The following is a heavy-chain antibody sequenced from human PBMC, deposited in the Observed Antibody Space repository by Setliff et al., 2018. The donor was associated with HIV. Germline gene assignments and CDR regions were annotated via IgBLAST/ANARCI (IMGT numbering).Heavy chain of an antibody. CDR3: ARDDHGDPFDY. Sequence: ASVKVSCKASGSTFTGSFMHWVRQAPGQGLEWMGWINCNSGGTYYAQNFQGRVTMTRDTSINTAYMELSRLRSDDTAVYYCARDDHGDPFDYWGQGTLVTVSS. CDR1: GSTFTGSF. V-gene: IGHV1-2*02. D-gene: IGHD4-17*01. CDR2: INCNSGGT. J-gene: IGHJ4*02.